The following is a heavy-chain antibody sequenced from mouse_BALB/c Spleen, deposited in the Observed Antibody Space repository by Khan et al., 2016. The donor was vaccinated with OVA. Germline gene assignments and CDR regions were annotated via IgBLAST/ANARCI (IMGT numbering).Heavy chain of an antibody. CDR1: GYSITSGYG. Sequence: VQLQQSEPGLVKPSQSLSLTCTVTGYSITSGYGWNWIRQFPGNKLEWMGYISYSGSTNYNPSLKSRSSITRDTSKNQFLLQLNSVTTEDTATYYCARTARIKYWGQGTTLTVSS. V-gene: IGHV3-2*02. J-gene: IGHJ2*01. CDR2: ISYSGST. CDR3: ARTARIKY. D-gene: IGHD1-2*01.